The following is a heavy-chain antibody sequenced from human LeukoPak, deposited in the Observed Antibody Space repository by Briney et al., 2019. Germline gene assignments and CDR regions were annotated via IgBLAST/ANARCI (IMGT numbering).Heavy chain of an antibody. D-gene: IGHD6-13*01. J-gene: IGHJ5*02. CDR3: ARESGIAAALDL. Sequence: GGTLRLSCAASGFTFSSYWMHWVRQAPGKGLVWVSRVNTDGSSTSYADSVKGRFTISRDNAKNTLYLQMNSLRAEDTAVYYCARESGIAAALDLWGQGTLVTVSS. CDR1: GFTFSSYW. CDR2: VNTDGSST. V-gene: IGHV3-74*01.